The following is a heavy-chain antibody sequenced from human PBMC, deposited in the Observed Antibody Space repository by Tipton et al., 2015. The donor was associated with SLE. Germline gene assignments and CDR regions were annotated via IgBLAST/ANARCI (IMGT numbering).Heavy chain of an antibody. CDR2: MYYSGST. V-gene: IGHV4-39*07. CDR3: ASRSFLYGMDV. CDR1: GGSISSSVYY. Sequence: TLSLTCNVSGGSISSSVYYWGWIRQPPGKGLEWIGSMYYSGSTYYNPSLKSRVTISVDTSKNQFSLKLSSVTAADTAVYYCASRSFLYGMDVWGQGTTVTVSS. J-gene: IGHJ6*02.